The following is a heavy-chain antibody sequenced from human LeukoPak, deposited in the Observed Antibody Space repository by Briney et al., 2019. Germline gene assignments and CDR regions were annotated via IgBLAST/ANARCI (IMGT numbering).Heavy chain of an antibody. CDR2: IRSKPYGGTT. D-gene: IGHD5-12*01. J-gene: IGHJ4*02. CDR1: GFTFGDYG. CDR3: TRKGYSAFWYGGGSEY. V-gene: IGHV3-49*04. Sequence: GGSLRLFCTAGGFTFGDYGMSGVRQAAAKGLEWVGFIRSKPYGGTTESDASVKGRLTISRDDSRSIDSLKVHSLKPEDTALYYCTRKGYSAFWYGGGSEYWGQGPLVTVSS.